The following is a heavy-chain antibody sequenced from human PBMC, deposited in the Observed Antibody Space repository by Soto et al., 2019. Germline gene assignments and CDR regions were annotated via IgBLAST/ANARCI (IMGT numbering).Heavy chain of an antibody. CDR3: ARDTIVATSGGYYSYYYGMDV. D-gene: IGHD5-12*01. CDR2: MNPNSGNT. Sequence: ASVKVSCKASGYTFTSYDINWVRQATGQGLEWMGWMNPNSGNTGYAQKFQGRVTMTRNTSISTAYMELSSLRSEDTAVYYCARDTIVATSGGYYSYYYGMDVGGQGTKVTVPS. CDR1: GYTFTSYD. V-gene: IGHV1-8*01. J-gene: IGHJ6*02.